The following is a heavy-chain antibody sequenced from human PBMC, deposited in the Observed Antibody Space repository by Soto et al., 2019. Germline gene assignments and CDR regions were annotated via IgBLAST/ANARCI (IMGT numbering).Heavy chain of an antibody. J-gene: IGHJ3*02. CDR2: MNPDGSDK. V-gene: IGHV3-7*01. Sequence: EVQLEESGGGLVQPGGSLRLSCVGSGFSFSSLFMGWVRQAPGKGLEWVADMNPDGSDKGYVDSAKGRFTISRDIARNSLYLQMNSLRVEDTAMYYCSRGWSGAYDTWGRGTVVTVSS. CDR1: GFSFSSLF. CDR3: SRGWSGAYDT. D-gene: IGHD3-10*02.